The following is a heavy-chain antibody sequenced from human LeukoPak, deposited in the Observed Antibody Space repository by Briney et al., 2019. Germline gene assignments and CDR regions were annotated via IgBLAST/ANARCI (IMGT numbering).Heavy chain of an antibody. CDR2: IKQDGTEQ. V-gene: IGHV3-7*01. Sequence: PGGSLRLSCAASGFSFSSYWMTWVRQAPGKGLEWVANIKQDGTEQYYVDSLKGRFTISRDNAKNSLYLQMNTLTAEDTAVYARGLSYCSNGVCPFDYWGQGTQVTVSS. CDR1: GFSFSSYW. D-gene: IGHD2-8*01. CDR3: GLSYCSNGVCPFDY. J-gene: IGHJ4*02.